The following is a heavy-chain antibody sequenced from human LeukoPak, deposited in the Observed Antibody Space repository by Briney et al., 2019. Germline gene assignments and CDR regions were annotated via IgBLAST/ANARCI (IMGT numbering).Heavy chain of an antibody. CDR2: INTNTGNP. Sequence: ASVTVSCTASGYTFTIYAMNWVRQAPGQGLEWMGWINTNTGNPTYAQGFTGRFVFSLDTSVSTAYLQISSLKAEDTAVYYCARDRERSGATYYYYYGMDVWGQGTTVTVSS. CDR1: GYTFTIYA. D-gene: IGHD5-12*01. V-gene: IGHV7-4-1*02. CDR3: ARDRERSGATYYYYYGMDV. J-gene: IGHJ6*02.